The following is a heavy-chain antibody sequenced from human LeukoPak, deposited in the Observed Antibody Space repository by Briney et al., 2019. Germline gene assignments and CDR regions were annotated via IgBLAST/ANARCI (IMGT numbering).Heavy chain of an antibody. Sequence: ASVKVSCKASGYTFTTYAINWVRQAPGQGLEWLGWINTNTGNPTYAQGFTGHFVFSLDTSVSTAYLQISSLKAEDTAVYYCARTYYYGTGSYYIDPWGQGTLVTVSS. V-gene: IGHV7-4-1*02. J-gene: IGHJ5*02. CDR1: GYTFTTYA. CDR3: ARTYYYGTGSYYIDP. D-gene: IGHD3-10*01. CDR2: INTNTGNP.